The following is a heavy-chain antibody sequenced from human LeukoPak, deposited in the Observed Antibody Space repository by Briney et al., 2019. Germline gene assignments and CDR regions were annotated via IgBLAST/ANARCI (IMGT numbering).Heavy chain of an antibody. J-gene: IGHJ2*01. D-gene: IGHD4-17*01. Sequence: GGSLRLSCVASGFTFRDYYMSWIRRAPGKGLEWVSYISSSSSYIDYADSVKGRFTISRDNAKNSLYLQMNSLRAEDTAVYYCAREGYGDPAYWYFDLWGRGTLVTVSS. CDR2: ISSSSSYI. V-gene: IGHV3-11*05. CDR3: AREGYGDPAYWYFDL. CDR1: GFTFRDYY.